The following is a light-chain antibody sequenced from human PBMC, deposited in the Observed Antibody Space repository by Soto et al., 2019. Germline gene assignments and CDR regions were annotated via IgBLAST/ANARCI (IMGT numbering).Light chain of an antibody. Sequence: EIVLTQSPGTLSLSPGERANLSCRASQSVNLNYLAWYQQKPGQAPRLLIYGASSRATGIPDRFSGSGSGTEFTLTVSRLEPEDFAVYYCQQYGRSPFTFGPGTKVDIK. CDR1: QSVNLNY. CDR2: GAS. CDR3: QQYGRSPFT. J-gene: IGKJ3*01. V-gene: IGKV3-20*01.